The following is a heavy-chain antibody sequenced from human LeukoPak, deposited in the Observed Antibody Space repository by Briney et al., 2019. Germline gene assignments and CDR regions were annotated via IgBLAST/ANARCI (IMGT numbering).Heavy chain of an antibody. Sequence: GRSLRLSCAASGFTFSSYAMHWVRQAPGKGLEWGAVISYDGSNKYYADSVKGRFTISRDNSKNTLYLQMNSLRAEDTAVYYCARGAAAGRDAFDIWGQGTMVTVSS. V-gene: IGHV3-30-3*01. D-gene: IGHD6-13*01. CDR1: GFTFSSYA. J-gene: IGHJ3*02. CDR2: ISYDGSNK. CDR3: ARGAAAGRDAFDI.